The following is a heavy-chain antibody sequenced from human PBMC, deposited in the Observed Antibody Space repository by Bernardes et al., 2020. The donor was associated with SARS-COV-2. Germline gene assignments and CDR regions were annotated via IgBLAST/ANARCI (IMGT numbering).Heavy chain of an antibody. CDR1: GFTVSDNY. CDR2: IYSAGST. J-gene: IGHJ4*02. D-gene: IGHD4-17*01. V-gene: IGHV3-53*01. Sequence: GGSLRLSCAASGFTVSDNYMSWVRQAPGKGLEWVSSIYSAGSTSYADSVTGRFTISRDNSKNTLYLQMSSLRAEDTAVYYCARHDYSDLYFDFWGQGTLVTVSS. CDR3: ARHDYSDLYFDF.